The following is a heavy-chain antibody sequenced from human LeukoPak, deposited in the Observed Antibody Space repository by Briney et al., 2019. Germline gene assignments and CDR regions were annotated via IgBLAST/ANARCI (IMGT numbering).Heavy chain of an antibody. Sequence: PGRSLRLSCAASGFTFSSFAMHWVRQAPGKGLEWAAAISIAGNNVYYVDSVKGRFTISTDNSKSTLYLQMNSLRVEDTAVYYCASLGDDWGQGTLVTVSS. V-gene: IGHV3-30-3*01. CDR2: ISIAGNNV. D-gene: IGHD7-27*01. CDR1: GFTFSSFA. CDR3: ASLGDD. J-gene: IGHJ4*02.